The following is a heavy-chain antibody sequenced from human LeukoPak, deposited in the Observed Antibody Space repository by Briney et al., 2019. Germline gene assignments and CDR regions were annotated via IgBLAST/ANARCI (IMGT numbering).Heavy chain of an antibody. Sequence: PGGSLRLSCAASGFIFSSYGMHWFRQAPGKGLEWVAVIYYDGSNKYYADSVRGRFTISRDNSKNTLFLQMSSLRAEDTAVYYCARDTFYSSGVYGLDVWGQGTTVIVSS. J-gene: IGHJ6*02. CDR3: ARDTFYSSGVYGLDV. D-gene: IGHD3-22*01. V-gene: IGHV3-33*01. CDR2: IYYDGSNK. CDR1: GFIFSSYG.